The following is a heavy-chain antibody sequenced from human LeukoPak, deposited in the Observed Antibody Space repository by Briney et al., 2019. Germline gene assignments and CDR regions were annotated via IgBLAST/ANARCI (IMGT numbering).Heavy chain of an antibody. V-gene: IGHV4-59*08. CDR3: ARLGDYYDSSGYSTPFDY. CDR1: GGSISSLY. D-gene: IGHD3-22*01. Sequence: PSETLSLTCTVSGGSISSLYWSWIRQPPGKGLEWIGYIYYSGSTNYNPSLKSRVTISVDTSKNQFSLKLSSVTAADTAVYYCARLGDYYDSSGYSTPFDYWGQGTLVTVSS. J-gene: IGHJ4*02. CDR2: IYYSGST.